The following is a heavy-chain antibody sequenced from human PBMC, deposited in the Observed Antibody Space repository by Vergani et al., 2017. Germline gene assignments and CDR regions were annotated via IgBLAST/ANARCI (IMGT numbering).Heavy chain of an antibody. CDR3: ARLSYDTTPYLQGGHDC. Sequence: EVQLLQSGGGVIQPGGSVRLSCAASGFTFSACPMTWVRQAPGKGLEWVSAISARYPSTYYADSVKGRFTISRDNSKNMLYLQMNRLRAEDTAVYYCARLSYDTTPYLQGGHDCWREGAIVSVSS. CDR1: GFTFSACP. CDR2: ISARYPST. V-gene: IGHV3-23*01. J-gene: IGHJ4*02. D-gene: IGHD3-22*01.